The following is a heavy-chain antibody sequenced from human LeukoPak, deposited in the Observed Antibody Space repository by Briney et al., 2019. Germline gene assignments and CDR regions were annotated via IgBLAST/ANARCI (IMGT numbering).Heavy chain of an antibody. V-gene: IGHV4-4*09. D-gene: IGHD6-6*01. J-gene: IGHJ4*02. CDR1: GGSISTYY. CDR2: IHASGPT. CDR3: ARHDAGIAARPFDN. Sequence: SETLSLTYTVSGGSISTYYWSWIQRPPGKGLEWIAYIHASGPTNYNPSLKSRITISVDTSKNQFSLKLSSVTAADTAVYYCARHDAGIAARPFDNWGQGTLVTVSS.